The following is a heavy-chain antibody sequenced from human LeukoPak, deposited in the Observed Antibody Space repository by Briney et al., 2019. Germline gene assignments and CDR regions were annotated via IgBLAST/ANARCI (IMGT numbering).Heavy chain of an antibody. CDR1: GFTFSSYA. Sequence: GGSLRLSCAASGFTFSSYAMSWVRQAPGRGLEWVSAISGSGGSTYYADSVKGRFTISRDNSKNTLYLQMNSLRAEDTAVYYCAKYHSSGRENYFDYWGQGTLVTVSS. CDR3: AKYHSSGRENYFDY. D-gene: IGHD6-25*01. V-gene: IGHV3-23*01. CDR2: ISGSGGST. J-gene: IGHJ4*02.